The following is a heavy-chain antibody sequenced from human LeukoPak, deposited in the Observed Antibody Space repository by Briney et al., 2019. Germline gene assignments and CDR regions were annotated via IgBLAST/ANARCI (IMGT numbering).Heavy chain of an antibody. D-gene: IGHD7-27*01. CDR1: GFTVSSNY. CDR3: ARDGTGDYYFDH. V-gene: IGHV3-66*01. CDR2: IYSGGST. Sequence: GGSLRLSCAASGFTVSSNYMSWVRQAPGKGLEWVSVIYSGGSTYYADSVKGRFTISRDNSKNTLYLQMNSLRAEDTAVYYCARDGTGDYYFDHWGQGTLVTVSS. J-gene: IGHJ4*02.